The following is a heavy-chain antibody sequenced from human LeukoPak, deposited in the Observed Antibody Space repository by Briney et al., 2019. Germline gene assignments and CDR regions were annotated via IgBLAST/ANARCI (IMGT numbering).Heavy chain of an antibody. CDR2: FDPEDGET. Sequence: GASVKVSCKVSGYTLTELSMHWMRQAPGKGLEWMGGFDPEDGETIYAQKFQGRVTMTEDTSTDTAYMELSSLRSEDTAVYYCATFRPYDFWSGYYTYWGQGTLVTVSS. D-gene: IGHD3-3*01. J-gene: IGHJ4*02. CDR1: GYTLTELS. V-gene: IGHV1-24*01. CDR3: ATFRPYDFWSGYYTY.